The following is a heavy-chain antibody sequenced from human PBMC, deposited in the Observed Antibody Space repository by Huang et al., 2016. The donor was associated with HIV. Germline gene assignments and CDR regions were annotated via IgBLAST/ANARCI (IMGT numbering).Heavy chain of an antibody. CDR3: AKRGGAWGSPYAFDL. D-gene: IGHD2-21*01. V-gene: IGHV1-69*13. J-gene: IGHJ3*01. CDR2: IIARLGKR. Sequence: QVQLVQSGAEVRKPGSSVKVSCRASGGSFNNFGINWVRQAPGQGLEWMGGIIARLGKRNDAQGFQGRVTITADETTGVVYMELSSLRSDDTAVYFCAKRGGAWGSPYAFDLWGPGTMVTVSS. CDR1: GGSFNNFG.